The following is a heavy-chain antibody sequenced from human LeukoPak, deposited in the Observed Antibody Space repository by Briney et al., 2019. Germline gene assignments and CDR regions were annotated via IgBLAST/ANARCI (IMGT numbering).Heavy chain of an antibody. CDR1: GFTFSSYS. V-gene: IGHV3-48*01. D-gene: IGHD2-21*02. J-gene: IGHJ6*03. Sequence: GGSLRLSYAASGFTFSSYSMNWVRQAPGKGLEWVSYISSSSSTIYYADSVRGRFTISRDNGKNSLFLQMNSLRAEDTAVYYCARAAVTSSYYYYYYMDVWGKGSTVTVSS. CDR3: ARAAVTSSYYYYYYMDV. CDR2: ISSSSSTI.